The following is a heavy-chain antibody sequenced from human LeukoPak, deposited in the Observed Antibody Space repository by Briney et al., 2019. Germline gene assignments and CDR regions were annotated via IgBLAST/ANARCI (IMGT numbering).Heavy chain of an antibody. CDR1: GGSISRYY. V-gene: IGHV4-59*01. Sequence: PSETLSLTCSVSGGSISRYYWNWIRQPPGKGLEWIGYIYYSGSTKYNPSLKSRVTISVDTSKNQFSLKMRSVTAADTAVYYCARHQPFLGYCSGGSCYGDAFDIWGQGTMVTVSS. CDR2: IYYSGST. CDR3: ARHQPFLGYCSGGSCYGDAFDI. D-gene: IGHD2-15*01. J-gene: IGHJ3*02.